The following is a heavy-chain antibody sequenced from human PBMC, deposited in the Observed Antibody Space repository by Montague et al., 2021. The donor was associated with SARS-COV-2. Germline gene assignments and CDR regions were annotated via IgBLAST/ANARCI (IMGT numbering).Heavy chain of an antibody. CDR2: INHSGST. CDR1: GGSFSNYY. Sequence: SETLSLTCAVYGGSFSNYYWSWIRQPPGKGLEWIGEINHSGSTXXXPSXXXRVTISVDTSKNQFSLKLSSVTAADTAVYYCARGGTVTTFFAPKRTRRYNWFDPWGQGTLVTVSP. V-gene: IGHV4-34*01. D-gene: IGHD4-17*01. J-gene: IGHJ5*02. CDR3: ARGGTVTTFFAPKRTRRYNWFDP.